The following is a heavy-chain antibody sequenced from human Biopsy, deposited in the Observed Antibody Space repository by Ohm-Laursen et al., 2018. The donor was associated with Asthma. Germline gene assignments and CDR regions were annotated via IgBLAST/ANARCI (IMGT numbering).Heavy chain of an antibody. V-gene: IGHV3-7*05. D-gene: IGHD6-19*01. CDR2: IKEDGSEK. CDR3: AKDFRGIAVAGDRGFDY. CDR1: GFAFDSYA. Sequence: SLRLSCSASGFAFDSYAMYWVRQAPGKGLEWVANIKEDGSEKNYVDSVKGRFTISRDNGKNSLYLQMNSLSAEDTAVYYCAKDFRGIAVAGDRGFDYWGQGTLVTVSS. J-gene: IGHJ4*02.